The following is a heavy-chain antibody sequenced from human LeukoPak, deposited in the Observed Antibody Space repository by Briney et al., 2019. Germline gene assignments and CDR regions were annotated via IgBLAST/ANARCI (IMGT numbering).Heavy chain of an antibody. CDR3: ARDPPVALAPPNDY. V-gene: IGHV3-30*02. D-gene: IGHD2-15*01. J-gene: IGHJ4*02. CDR1: GFTFSSYG. Sequence: GGSLRLSCAASGFTFSSYGMHWVRQAPGKGLEWVAFIRYDGSNKYYADSVKGRFTISRDNAKNSLYLQTNSLRAEDTAVYYCARDPPVALAPPNDYWGQGTLVTVSS. CDR2: IRYDGSNK.